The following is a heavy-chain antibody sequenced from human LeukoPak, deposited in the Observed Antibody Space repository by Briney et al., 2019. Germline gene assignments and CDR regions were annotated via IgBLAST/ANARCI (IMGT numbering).Heavy chain of an antibody. CDR3: TTGIKTADH. J-gene: IGHJ4*02. V-gene: IGHV3-49*04. Sequence: GGSLRLSCTTSGVTFGEYAMSWVRQAPGKGLEWVGFIRSNTYGGTTEYAASVKGRFTISRDDSKSIAYLQMNSLKTEDTAVYYCTTGIKTADHWGQGTLVTVSS. D-gene: IGHD2-15*01. CDR2: IRSNTYGGTT. CDR1: GVTFGEYA.